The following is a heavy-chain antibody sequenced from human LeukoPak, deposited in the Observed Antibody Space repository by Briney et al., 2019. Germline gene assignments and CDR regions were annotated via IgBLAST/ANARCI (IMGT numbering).Heavy chain of an antibody. V-gene: IGHV3-53*01. D-gene: IGHD3-10*01. CDR1: GFTVSSNY. CDR2: IYSGGST. Sequence: GGSLRLSCAASGFTVSSNYMSWVRQAPGKGLEWVSVIYSGGSTYYADSVKGRFTISTDNSKNTLYLQMNSLRAEDTAVYYCARARGSGSPFDYWGQGTLVTVSS. J-gene: IGHJ4*02. CDR3: ARARGSGSPFDY.